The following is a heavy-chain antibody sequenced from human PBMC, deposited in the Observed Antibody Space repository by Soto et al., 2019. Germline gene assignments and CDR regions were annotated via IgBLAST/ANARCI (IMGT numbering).Heavy chain of an antibody. CDR3: ARENFIAAAGIGFDP. CDR1: GGTFSSYA. V-gene: IGHV1-69*01. CDR2: IIPIFGTA. J-gene: IGHJ5*02. Sequence: QVQLVQSGAEVKKPGSSVKVSCKASGGTFSSYAISWVRQAPGQGLEWMGGIIPIFGTANYAQKFQGRVTMTADESTSTAYMELSSLRSADTAVYYCARENFIAAAGIGFDPGGQGPLVTVST. D-gene: IGHD6-13*01.